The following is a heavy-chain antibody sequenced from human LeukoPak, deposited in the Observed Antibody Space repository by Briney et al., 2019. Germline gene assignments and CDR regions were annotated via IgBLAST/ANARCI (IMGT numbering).Heavy chain of an antibody. Sequence: SETLSLNCTVSGGSISTNSYYWSWIRQPAGKGLEWIGRIYTSGSTDYNPSLKSRVTISRDMSKNEFSLKLTSVTAADTAVYYCARDSPPAHCSGGSCYFDYWGQGTLVTVSS. J-gene: IGHJ4*02. V-gene: IGHV4-61*02. D-gene: IGHD2-15*01. CDR3: ARDSPPAHCSGGSCYFDY. CDR2: IYTSGST. CDR1: GGSISTNSYY.